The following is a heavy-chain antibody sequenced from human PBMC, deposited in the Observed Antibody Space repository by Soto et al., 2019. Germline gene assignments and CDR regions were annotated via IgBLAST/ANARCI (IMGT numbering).Heavy chain of an antibody. Sequence: GGSLRLSCAASGFTFSSYAMSWVRQAPGKGLEWVSAISGSGGSTYYADSVKGRFTISRDNSKNTLYLQMNSLRAEDTAVYYCAKLGELRYFDWLLYPPGYFDYWGQGTLVTVSS. CDR3: AKLGELRYFDWLLYPPGYFDY. CDR1: GFTFSSYA. CDR2: ISGSGGST. D-gene: IGHD3-9*01. V-gene: IGHV3-23*01. J-gene: IGHJ4*02.